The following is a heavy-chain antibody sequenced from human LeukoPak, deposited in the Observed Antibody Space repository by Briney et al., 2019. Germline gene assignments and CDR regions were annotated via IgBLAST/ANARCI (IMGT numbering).Heavy chain of an antibody. V-gene: IGHV4-34*01. Sequence: SETLSLTCAVYGGSFSGYYWSWIRQPPGKGLEWIGEINHSGSTNYNPSLKSRVTISVDTSKNQFSLKLSSVTAADTAVYYCVREGRYSSGWYWGSVDYWGQGTLVTVSS. CDR3: VREGRYSSGWYWGSVDY. J-gene: IGHJ4*02. D-gene: IGHD6-19*01. CDR2: INHSGST. CDR1: GGSFSGYY.